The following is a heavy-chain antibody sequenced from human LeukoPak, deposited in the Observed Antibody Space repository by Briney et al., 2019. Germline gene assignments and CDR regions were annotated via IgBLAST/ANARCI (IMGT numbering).Heavy chain of an antibody. Sequence: GGSLRLSCAASGFTFGSYSMNWVSQAPGKGLEWVSSISVSSSYIYYADSVKGRFTISRDNAKNSLYPQMNSLRAEDTAVYYCARDANPQDYGDYGAFDYWGQGTLVTVSS. CDR2: ISVSSSYI. V-gene: IGHV3-21*01. J-gene: IGHJ4*02. CDR3: ARDANPQDYGDYGAFDY. D-gene: IGHD4-17*01. CDR1: GFTFGSYS.